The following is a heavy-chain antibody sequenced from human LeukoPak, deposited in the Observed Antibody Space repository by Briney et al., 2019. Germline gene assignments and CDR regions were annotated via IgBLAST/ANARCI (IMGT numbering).Heavy chain of an antibody. D-gene: IGHD2-21*01. CDR2: IYTSGST. V-gene: IGHV4-59*10. Sequence: SETLSLTCAVYGGSFSGYYWSWIRQPPGKGLEWIGRIYTSGSTNYNPSLKSRVTMSVDTSKNQFSLKLSSVTAADTAVYYCARDWHYYGMDVWGQGTTVTVSS. J-gene: IGHJ6*02. CDR3: ARDWHYYGMDV. CDR1: GGSFSGYY.